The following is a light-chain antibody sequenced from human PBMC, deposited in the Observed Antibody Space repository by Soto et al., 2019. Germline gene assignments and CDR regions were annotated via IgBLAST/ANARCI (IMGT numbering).Light chain of an antibody. CDR1: QGISTY. CDR2: AAS. Sequence: DIQMNKSPSSVSAYVGDRVTITCRASQGISTYLNWYQQKPGKAPKLLIYAASSLQSGVPSRFSGSGSETDFTLTISSLQPEDFATYSCQQSYITTWTFCQGT. CDR3: QQSYITTWT. V-gene: IGKV1-39*01. J-gene: IGKJ1*01.